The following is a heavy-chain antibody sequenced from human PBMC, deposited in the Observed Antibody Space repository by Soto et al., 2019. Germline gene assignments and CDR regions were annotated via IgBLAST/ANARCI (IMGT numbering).Heavy chain of an antibody. CDR2: ISYDGSNK. CDR1: GFTFSSYG. D-gene: IGHD4-4*01. Sequence: QVQLVESGGGVVQPGRSLRLSCAASGFTFSSYGMHWVRQAPGKGLEWVAVISYDGSNKYYADSVKGRFTISRDNSKNTLYLQMNSLRAEDTAVYYCAKDFARVFSLLQWGAVDYWGQGTLGTVSS. J-gene: IGHJ4*02. CDR3: AKDFARVFSLLQWGAVDY. V-gene: IGHV3-30*18.